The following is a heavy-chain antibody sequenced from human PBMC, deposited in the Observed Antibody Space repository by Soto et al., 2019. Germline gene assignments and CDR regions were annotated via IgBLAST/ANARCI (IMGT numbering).Heavy chain of an antibody. CDR1: GGTFSSYA. J-gene: IGHJ4*02. V-gene: IGHV1-69*01. CDR2: IIPIFGTA. CDR3: AMESGKEYRDFDY. D-gene: IGHD1-1*01. Sequence: QVQLVQSGAEVKKPGSSVKVSCKASGGTFSSYAISWVRQAPGQGLEWMGGIIPIFGTANYAQKFQGRVTSTADESMSTAYMELSSLRSEDTAVYDCAMESGKEYRDFDYWGQGTLVTVSS.